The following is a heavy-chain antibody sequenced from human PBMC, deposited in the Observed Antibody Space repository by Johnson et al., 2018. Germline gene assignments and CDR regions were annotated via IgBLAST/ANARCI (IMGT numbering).Heavy chain of an antibody. CDR1: GFTFSNSG. CDR3: ARQGQWLDNAFDS. D-gene: IGHD6-19*01. CDR2: INSAETTT. J-gene: IGHJ3*02. Sequence: EVQLVESGGGVVQAGRSLRLSCAASGFTFSNSGIHWVRQATGEGLVWALRINSAETTTTYADYVKGQFAISRDNDKNTRYLQRNSWRPEATAVYCVARQGQWLDNAFDSWGQGTMVTVSS. V-gene: IGHV3-74*02.